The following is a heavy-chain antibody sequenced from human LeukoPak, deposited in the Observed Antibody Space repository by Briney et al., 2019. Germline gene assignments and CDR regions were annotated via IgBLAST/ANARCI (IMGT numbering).Heavy chain of an antibody. J-gene: IGHJ4*02. CDR2: IYYSGST. CDR3: ARGADITMIVLDC. V-gene: IGHV4-30-4*01. CDR1: GGSISSGDYY. Sequence: PSETLSLTCTVSGGSISSGDYYWSWIRQPPGKGLEWIGYIYYSGSTYYNPSLKSRVTISVDTSKNQFSLKLSSVTAADTAVYYCARGADITMIVLDCWGQGTLVTVSS. D-gene: IGHD3-22*01.